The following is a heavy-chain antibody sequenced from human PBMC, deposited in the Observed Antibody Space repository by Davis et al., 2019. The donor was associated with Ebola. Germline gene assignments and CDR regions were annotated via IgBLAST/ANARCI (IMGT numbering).Heavy chain of an antibody. V-gene: IGHV3-23*01. CDR1: GFTFSSHA. J-gene: IGHJ4*02. CDR2: VSGSGGST. D-gene: IGHD5-12*01. Sequence: GESLKISCTTSGFTFSSHAMSWVRQAPGKGLEWVSAVSGSGGSTKYADSVKGRFTISRDNSKNTLYLQMNSLRADDTAVYYCAKEGRADSGYDFDYWGQGTLVTVSS. CDR3: AKEGRADSGYDFDY.